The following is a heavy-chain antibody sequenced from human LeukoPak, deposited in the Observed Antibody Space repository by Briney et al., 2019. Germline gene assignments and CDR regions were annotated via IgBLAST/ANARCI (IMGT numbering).Heavy chain of an antibody. D-gene: IGHD1-26*01. CDR2: IYYSGST. V-gene: IGHV4-39*02. J-gene: IGHJ4*02. CDR1: GGSISSSGYY. Sequence: PSETLSLTCTVSGGSISSSGYYCGWIRQPPGKGLEWIGSIYYSGSTYYNPSDKSRVTISVDTSKNQFSLKLSSVTAADTAVYYCAREKGWELLEFDYWGQGTLVTVSS. CDR3: AREKGWELLEFDY.